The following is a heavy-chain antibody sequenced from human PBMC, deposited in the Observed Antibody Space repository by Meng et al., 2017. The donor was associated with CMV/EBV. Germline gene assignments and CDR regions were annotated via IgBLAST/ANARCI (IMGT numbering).Heavy chain of an antibody. V-gene: IGHV4-61*01. Sequence: LRLSCTVSGGSISSSSYYWSWIRQPPGKGLEWIGHIYYSGSTNYNPSLKSRVTISVDTSKNQFSLKLSSVTAADTAVYYCAREDLAAAGLYGMDVWGQGTTVTVSS. D-gene: IGHD6-13*01. J-gene: IGHJ6*02. CDR3: AREDLAAAGLYGMDV. CDR2: IYYSGST. CDR1: GGSISSSSYY.